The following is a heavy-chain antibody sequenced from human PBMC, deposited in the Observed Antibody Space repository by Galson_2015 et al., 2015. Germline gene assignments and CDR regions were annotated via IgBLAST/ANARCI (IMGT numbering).Heavy chain of an antibody. CDR2: ISPESRFT. Sequence: SLRLSCAGSGFTLSDYYISWIRQAPGKGLGWVSFISPESRFTNFAGSVKGLFTISRDNAKNSVYLQMKSLRVDDTAVYFCARERLGTLDPWGQGTLVTVSP. V-gene: IGHV3-11*05. CDR1: GFTLSDYY. D-gene: IGHD1-1*01. J-gene: IGHJ5*02. CDR3: ARERLGTLDP.